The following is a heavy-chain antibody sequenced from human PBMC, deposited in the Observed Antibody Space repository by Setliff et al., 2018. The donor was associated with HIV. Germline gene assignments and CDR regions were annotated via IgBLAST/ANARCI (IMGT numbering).Heavy chain of an antibody. CDR2: ISSYTGNT. CDR1: GYDFVTYG. V-gene: IGHV1-18*01. J-gene: IGHJ4*02. D-gene: IGHD3-10*01. Sequence: ASVKVSCKTSGYDFVTYGVTWVRQAPGQGLEWLGWISSYTGNTDYPQRLQGRLIMTTDTSTGTAYMELRRLSSDDTAVYYCARDWRDASGSYYYFDYWGQGTLVTVSS. CDR3: ARDWRDASGSYYYFDY.